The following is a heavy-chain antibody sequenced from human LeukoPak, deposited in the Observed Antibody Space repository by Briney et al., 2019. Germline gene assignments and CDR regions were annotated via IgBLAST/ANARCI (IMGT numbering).Heavy chain of an antibody. D-gene: IGHD5-18*01. CDR3: ARHYKWIQLWSFFDY. CDR1: GGTVTTSSYY. V-gene: IGHV4-39*01. Sequence: PSETLSLTCTVSGGTVTTSSYYWGWIRQPPGKGLEWMGSMSHSGTTNYNPSLKSRVTTSVDTSKNQFSLKLSSVTAADTAMYYCARHYKWIQLWSFFDYWGQGILVTVSS. CDR2: MSHSGTT. J-gene: IGHJ4*02.